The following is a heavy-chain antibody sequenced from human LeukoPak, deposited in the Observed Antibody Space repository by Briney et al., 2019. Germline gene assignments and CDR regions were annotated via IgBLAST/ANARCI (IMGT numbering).Heavy chain of an antibody. Sequence: GGSLRLSWAASGFIFSNYAMYWVRQAPGKGLEWVSAISGRSDNTYYADSVKGRFTLSRDSSKNTLYLQMNSLRADDTAVYYYAKWGDYDVLTGYYVSDFWGQGTLVTVSS. CDR3: AKWGDYDVLTGYYVSDF. CDR1: GFIFSNYA. D-gene: IGHD3-9*01. V-gene: IGHV3-23*01. J-gene: IGHJ4*02. CDR2: ISGRSDNT.